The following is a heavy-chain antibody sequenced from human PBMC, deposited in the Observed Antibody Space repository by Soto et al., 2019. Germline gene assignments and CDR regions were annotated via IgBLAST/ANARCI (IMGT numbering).Heavy chain of an antibody. V-gene: IGHV1-46*01. CDR2: IDPSAGST. J-gene: IGHJ2*01. CDR3: ARDHPSDMGYIDL. Sequence: QVQLVQSGAEVKKPGASVKVSCKASGYTFANYFMNWVRQTPGQGLEWMGIIDPSAGSTSYAQKFQGRVTMSRDTSTSTVYMELSSLRSEDTAVYYCARDHPSDMGYIDLWGRGTLVIVSS. CDR1: GYTFANYF. D-gene: IGHD2-15*01.